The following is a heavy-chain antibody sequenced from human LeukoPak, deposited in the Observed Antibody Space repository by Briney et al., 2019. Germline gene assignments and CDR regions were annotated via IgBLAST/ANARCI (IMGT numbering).Heavy chain of an antibody. D-gene: IGHD2-15*01. Sequence: PSETLSLTCTVSGGSISSSSYYWGWIRQPPGKGLEWIGNIYYSGSTYYNPSLMSRVTISVDTSKNHFSLKLSSVTAADTAVDYCARQAVVVAALLDGWGQGTLVTVSS. CDR2: IYYSGST. CDR3: ARQAVVVAALLDG. V-gene: IGHV4-39*01. J-gene: IGHJ4*02. CDR1: GGSISSSSYY.